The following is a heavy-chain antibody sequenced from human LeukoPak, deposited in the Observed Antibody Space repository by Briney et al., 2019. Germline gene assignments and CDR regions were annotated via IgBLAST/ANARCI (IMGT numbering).Heavy chain of an antibody. J-gene: IGHJ3*02. CDR1: GYTFTNYY. V-gene: IGHV1-2*06. CDR3: AITVVENAFDI. CDR2: INPNNGGT. D-gene: IGHD4-23*01. Sequence: ASVKVSCKASGYTFTNYYIHWARQAPGQGLEWMGRINPNNGGTNYAQKFQGSVTMARDTSISTAYMELSGLTSDDTAIYYCAITVVENAFDIWGQGTMVIVSS.